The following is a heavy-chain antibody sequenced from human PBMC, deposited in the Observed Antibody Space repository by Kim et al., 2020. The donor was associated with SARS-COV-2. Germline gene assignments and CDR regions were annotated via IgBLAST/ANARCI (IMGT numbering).Heavy chain of an antibody. Sequence: GGSLRLSCAASGFTFSSYSMNWVRQAPGKGLEWVSSISSSSSYIYYADSVKGRFTISRDNAKNSLYLQMNSLRAEDTAVYYCARDYPYHSSSWYSLDDYWGQGTLVTVSS. CDR3: ARDYPYHSSSWYSLDDY. CDR2: ISSSSSYI. CDR1: GFTFSSYS. D-gene: IGHD6-13*01. V-gene: IGHV3-21*01. J-gene: IGHJ4*02.